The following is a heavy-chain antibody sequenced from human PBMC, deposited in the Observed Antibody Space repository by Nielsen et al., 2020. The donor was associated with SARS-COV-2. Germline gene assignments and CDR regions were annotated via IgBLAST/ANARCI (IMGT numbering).Heavy chain of an antibody. Sequence: ASVKVSCKASGYTFTGYYMHWVRQAPGQGLEWMGRINPNSGGTNYAQKFQGRVTMTRDTSISTDYMELSRLRSDDTAVYYCARMLVWLDYYDSSGYPDYWGQGTLVTVSS. CDR3: ARMLVWLDYYDSSGYPDY. CDR2: INPNSGGT. J-gene: IGHJ4*02. CDR1: GYTFTGYY. D-gene: IGHD3-22*01. V-gene: IGHV1-2*06.